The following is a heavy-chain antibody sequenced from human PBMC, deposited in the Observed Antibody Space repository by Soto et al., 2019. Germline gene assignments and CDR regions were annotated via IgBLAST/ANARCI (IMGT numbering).Heavy chain of an antibody. CDR1: GFTFSNYA. Sequence: QVQLVESGGGVVQPGGSLRLSCAASGFTFSNYAMHWVRQAPGEGLQGVAPISYDGGNQYFPDSVKGRFTVSRDNSTSTLYVQIHSLRPEDTGVYYCATAEGSGSGNFHVTPCFYYGMHVWGLGTTVPGSS. CDR2: ISYDGGNQ. V-gene: IGHV3-30*03. J-gene: IGHJ6*02. CDR3: ATAEGSGSGNFHVTPCFYYGMHV. D-gene: IGHD3-10*01.